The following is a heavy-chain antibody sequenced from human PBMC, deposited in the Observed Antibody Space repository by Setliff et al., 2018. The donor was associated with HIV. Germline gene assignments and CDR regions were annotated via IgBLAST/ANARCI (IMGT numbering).Heavy chain of an antibody. CDR1: GYTLTTYG. D-gene: IGHD6-19*01. Sequence: ASVKVSCKASGYTLTTYGITWVRQAPGQGLEWMGIINPSGGSTSYAQKFQGRVTMTRDTSTSTVYMELSSLRSEDTAVYYCAKEIPGPAINSGRIKNWFDPWGEGTLVTVSS. V-gene: IGHV1-46*01. CDR2: INPSGGST. CDR3: AKEIPGPAINSGRIKNWFDP. J-gene: IGHJ5*02.